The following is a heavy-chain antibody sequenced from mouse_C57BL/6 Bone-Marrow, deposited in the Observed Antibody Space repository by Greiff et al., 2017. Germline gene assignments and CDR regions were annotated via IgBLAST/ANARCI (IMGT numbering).Heavy chain of an antibody. CDR2: IYPGDGDT. Sequence: QVQLKQSGPELVKPGASVKISRKASGYAFSSSWMNWVKQRPGKGLEWIGRIYPGDGDTNYNGKFKGKATLTADKSSSTAYMQLSSLTSEDSAVYFCAREYGSSFDDWGQGTTLTVSS. V-gene: IGHV1-82*01. CDR1: GYAFSSSW. J-gene: IGHJ2*01. D-gene: IGHD1-1*01. CDR3: AREYGSSFDD.